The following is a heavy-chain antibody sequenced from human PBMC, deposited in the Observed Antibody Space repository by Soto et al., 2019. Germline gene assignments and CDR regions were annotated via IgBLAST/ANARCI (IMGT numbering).Heavy chain of an antibody. Sequence: ASVKVSCKASGYTFTSYAMHWVRQAPGQRLEWMGWINAGNGNTKYSQKFQGRVTITRDTSASTAYMELSSLRSEDTAVYYCARDLSGWFGGYYYYYMVFWGKGTTV. J-gene: IGHJ6*03. CDR2: INAGNGNT. V-gene: IGHV1-3*01. D-gene: IGHD6-19*01. CDR1: GYTFTSYA. CDR3: ARDLSGWFGGYYYYYMVF.